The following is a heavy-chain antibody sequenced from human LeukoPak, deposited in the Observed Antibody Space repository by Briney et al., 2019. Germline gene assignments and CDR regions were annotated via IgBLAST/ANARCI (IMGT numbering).Heavy chain of an antibody. CDR1: DGSISSYY. CDR3: ARYRGNSNGGFDP. J-gene: IGHJ5*02. CDR2: IYNSGGT. Sequence: PSETLSLTCTVSDGSISSYYWSWIRQPPGKGLEWIGNIYNSGGTNYNPSLKSRVTTSVDTSKNQFSLKLTSVTAADTAVYYCARYRGNSNGGFDPWGQGTLVTVSS. D-gene: IGHD4-23*01. V-gene: IGHV4-59*01.